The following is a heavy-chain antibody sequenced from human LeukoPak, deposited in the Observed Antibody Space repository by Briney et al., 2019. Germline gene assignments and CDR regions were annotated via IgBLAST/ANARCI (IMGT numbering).Heavy chain of an antibody. CDR1: GFTFSSYS. CDR3: AKNPIIGTYSAAFSYYSMDV. Sequence: PGGSLRLSCAASGFTFSSYSMNWVRQAPGKGLEWVSYISSSSSTIYYADSVKGRFTISRDNAKNSLYLQMNSLRAEDTAVYYCAKNPIIGTYSAAFSYYSMDVWGKGTTVTVSS. D-gene: IGHD3-10*01. CDR2: ISSSSSTI. V-gene: IGHV3-48*04. J-gene: IGHJ6*03.